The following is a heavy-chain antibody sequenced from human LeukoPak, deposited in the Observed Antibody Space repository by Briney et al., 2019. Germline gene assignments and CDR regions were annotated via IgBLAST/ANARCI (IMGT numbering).Heavy chain of an antibody. V-gene: IGHV7-4-1*02. CDR2: INTNTGNP. D-gene: IGHD3-22*01. Sequence: ASVKVSCKASGYTFTSYTMSWVRQAPGQGLEWMGWINTNTGNPTYAQGFTGQVVFSVDTSVSTAHLQTSSLKAEDTAVYCCARVRDYSDSSGYFGIDYWGQGTLVTVSS. CDR3: ARVRDYSDSSGYFGIDY. J-gene: IGHJ4*02. CDR1: GYTFTSYT.